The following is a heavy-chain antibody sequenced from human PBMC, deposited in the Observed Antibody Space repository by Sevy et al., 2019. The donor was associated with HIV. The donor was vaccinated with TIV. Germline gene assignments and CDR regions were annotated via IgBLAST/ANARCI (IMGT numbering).Heavy chain of an antibody. D-gene: IGHD6-19*01. V-gene: IGHV3-7*01. Sequence: GGSLRLSCASSGITFSESLMSWVRQAPGKGLEWVATIKQDGSQKYYVDSVKGRFSISRDNAKNSLDLQRNSLRGDDTALYYCARVFSGSAPGFDYWGQGTLVTVSS. CDR2: IKQDGSQK. CDR1: GITFSESL. CDR3: ARVFSGSAPGFDY. J-gene: IGHJ4*02.